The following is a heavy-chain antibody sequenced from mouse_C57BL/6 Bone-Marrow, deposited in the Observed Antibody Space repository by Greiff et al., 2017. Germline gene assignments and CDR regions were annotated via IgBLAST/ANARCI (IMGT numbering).Heavy chain of an antibody. V-gene: IGHV7-3*01. Sequence: EVNLLQSGGGLVQPGGSLSLSCAASGFTFTDYYMSWVRQPPGQALEWLGFIRNKANGYTTEYSASVKGRFTISRDKSQSSLYLHMKALRAEDSATYYCARSDAMDYWGQGTSVTVSS. CDR1: GFTFTDYY. J-gene: IGHJ4*01. CDR3: ARSDAMDY. CDR2: IRNKANGYTT.